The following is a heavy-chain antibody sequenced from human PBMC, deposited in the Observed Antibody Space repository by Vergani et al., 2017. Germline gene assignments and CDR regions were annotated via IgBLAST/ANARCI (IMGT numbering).Heavy chain of an antibody. Sequence: QVQLVESGGGVVQPGRSLRLSCAASAFTFSSYGMHWVRQAPGKGLEWVAVISYDGSNKYYADSVKGRFTISRDNSKNTLYLQMNSLRAEDTAVYYCAKDSLYCSSSSCYWYYYYYYMDVWGKGP. V-gene: IGHV3-30*18. CDR3: AKDSLYCSSSSCYWYYYYYYMDV. D-gene: IGHD2-2*01. CDR1: AFTFSSYG. CDR2: ISYDGSNK. J-gene: IGHJ6*03.